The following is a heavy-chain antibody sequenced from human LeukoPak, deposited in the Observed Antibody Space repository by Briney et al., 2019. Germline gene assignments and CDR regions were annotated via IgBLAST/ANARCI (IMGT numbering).Heavy chain of an antibody. CDR3: ARDRGNQRGYYYYYMDV. V-gene: IGHV3-7*01. Sequence: GGSLRLSCAASGFTFSSYWMTWVRQAPGKGLEWVANIKQDGSEKYYVDSVKGRFTISRDNAKNSLYLQMNSLRAEDTAVYYCARDRGNQRGYYYYYMDVWGKGTTVTVSS. CDR1: GFTFSSYW. CDR2: IKQDGSEK. D-gene: IGHD1-14*01. J-gene: IGHJ6*03.